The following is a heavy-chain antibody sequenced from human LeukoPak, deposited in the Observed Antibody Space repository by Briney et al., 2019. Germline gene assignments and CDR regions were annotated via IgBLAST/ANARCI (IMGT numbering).Heavy chain of an antibody. CDR2: ISHDGSET. CDR1: GFSFSDGW. V-gene: IGHV3-30*18. Sequence: PGGSLRLSCAASGFSFSDGWMNWVRQAPGKGLEWVAVISHDGSETYYADSVKGRFTISRDNSKNTLFLQMNSLRAEDTTVFYCAKSKGQFTPIEYWGQGTLVTVSS. D-gene: IGHD4-11*01. J-gene: IGHJ4*02. CDR3: AKSKGQFTPIEY.